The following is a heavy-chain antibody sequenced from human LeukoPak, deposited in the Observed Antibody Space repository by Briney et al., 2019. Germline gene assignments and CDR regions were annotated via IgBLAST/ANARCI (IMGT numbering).Heavy chain of an antibody. V-gene: IGHV4-34*01. Sequence: PSETLSLTCAVYGGSFSGYYWSWIRQPPGKGLEWIGEINHSGSTNYNPSLKSRVTISVDTSKNQFSLKLSSVTAADTAVYYCARTTTVTGKMDVWGKGTTVTISS. CDR1: GGSFSGYY. CDR3: ARTTTVTGKMDV. D-gene: IGHD4-17*01. CDR2: INHSGST. J-gene: IGHJ6*04.